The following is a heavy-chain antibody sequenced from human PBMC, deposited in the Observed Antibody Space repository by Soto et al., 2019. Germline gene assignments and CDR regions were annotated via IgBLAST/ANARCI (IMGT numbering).Heavy chain of an antibody. CDR3: ARVWKDSNSWYGPDWFAP. CDR2: INAGNGKT. Sequence: QVQLVQSGAEEKKPGASVRVSCKASGCTFARCAMPWVRQAPGQRLEWVGWINAGNGKTQYSQKFQGRVTTTRDTSASTAYMGLSSLRSEDTDLYYFARVWKDSNSWYGPDWFAPWGQGTLVTVSS. J-gene: IGHJ5*02. CDR1: GCTFARCA. D-gene: IGHD6-13*01. V-gene: IGHV1-3*05.